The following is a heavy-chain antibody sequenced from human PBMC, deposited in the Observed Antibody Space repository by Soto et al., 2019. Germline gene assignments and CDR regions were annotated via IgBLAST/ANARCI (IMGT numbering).Heavy chain of an antibody. D-gene: IGHD6-19*01. CDR2: IYYSGND. CDR3: ARRSVRSEAPFAD. CDR1: GESITTSGHY. Sequence: PSETLSLTCTVSGESITTSGHYWGWIRQPPGERPEWIGNIYYSGNDYYNPSLKSRATISVDTSKSQFSLRLKSVTVADTAVYFCARRSVRSEAPFADWGQGTVVTVSS. J-gene: IGHJ4*02. V-gene: IGHV4-39*01.